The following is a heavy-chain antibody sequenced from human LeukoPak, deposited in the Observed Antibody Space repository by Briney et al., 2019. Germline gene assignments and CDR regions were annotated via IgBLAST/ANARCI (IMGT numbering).Heavy chain of an antibody. CDR1: GGSFSGYY. CDR3: AREGESDTARLSAFDI. D-gene: IGHD5-18*01. V-gene: IGHV4-34*01. J-gene: IGHJ3*02. Sequence: SETLSLTCAVYGGSFSGYYRSWIRRPPGKGLEWIGEINHSGSTNYNPSLKSRVTISVGTSKNQFSLKLSSVTAADTAVYYCAREGESDTARLSAFDIWGQGTMVTVSS. CDR2: INHSGST.